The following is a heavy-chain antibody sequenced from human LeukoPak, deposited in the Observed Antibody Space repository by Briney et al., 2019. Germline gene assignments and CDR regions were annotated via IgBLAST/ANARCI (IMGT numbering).Heavy chain of an antibody. CDR2: ISVHNGNT. J-gene: IGHJ4*02. CDR3: ARDQVAAAGPYYFEN. V-gene: IGHV1-18*01. CDR1: GYTFTSYG. D-gene: IGHD6-13*01. Sequence: SVKVSCKASGYTFTSYGISWVRQAPGQGLEWMGWISVHNGNTNYAQKLQGRVTMTTDTSTSTAYMELRSLRSDDTAVYYCARDQVAAAGPYYFENWRQGTRVTVSS.